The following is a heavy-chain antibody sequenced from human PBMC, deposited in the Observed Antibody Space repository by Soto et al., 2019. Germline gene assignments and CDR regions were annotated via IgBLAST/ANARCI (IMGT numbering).Heavy chain of an antibody. D-gene: IGHD6-6*01. Sequence: QLQLQESGSGLVKPSQTLSLTCAVSSGSISSGGYSWSWIRQSPGKGLEWIGYISHSGSTYYNPSLKSRVTISVDRSKNQFSPKLSSVTAADTAVYYCASGSHVPHYWGQGTLVTVSS. J-gene: IGHJ4*02. CDR3: ASGSHVPHY. CDR2: ISHSGST. V-gene: IGHV4-30-2*06. CDR1: SGSISSGGYS.